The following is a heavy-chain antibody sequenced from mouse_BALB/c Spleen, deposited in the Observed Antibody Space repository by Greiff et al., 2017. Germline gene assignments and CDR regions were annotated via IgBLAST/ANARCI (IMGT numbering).Heavy chain of an antibody. V-gene: IGHV5-9-4*01. CDR3: AREGQLGNRDAMDD. D-gene: IGHD3-2*01. Sequence: EVKVVESGGGLVKPGGSLKLSCAASGFTFSSYAMSWVRQSPEKRLEWVAVISSGGSYTYYPDTVTGRFTISRDNAKNTLYLEMSSLRSEDTAMYYCAREGQLGNRDAMDDWGEGTSVTVSS. CDR1: GFTFSSYA. J-gene: IGHJ4*01. CDR2: ISSGGSYT.